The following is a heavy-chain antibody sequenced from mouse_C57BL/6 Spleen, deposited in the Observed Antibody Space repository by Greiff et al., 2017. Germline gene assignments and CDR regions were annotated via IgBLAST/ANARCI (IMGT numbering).Heavy chain of an antibody. Sequence: EVKLVESGGGLVKPGGSLKLSCAASGFTFSSYAMSWVRQTPEKRLEWVATISDGGSYTYYPDNVKGRFTISRDNAKNNLYLQMSHLKSEDTAMYYCARDGGDYDGYYFDYGGQGTTLTVSS. J-gene: IGHJ2*01. V-gene: IGHV5-4*01. D-gene: IGHD2-4*01. CDR1: GFTFSSYA. CDR2: ISDGGSYT. CDR3: ARDGGDYDGYYFDY.